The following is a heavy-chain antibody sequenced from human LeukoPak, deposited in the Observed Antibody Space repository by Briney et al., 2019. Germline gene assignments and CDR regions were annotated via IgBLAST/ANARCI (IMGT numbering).Heavy chain of an antibody. CDR2: ISGSGGNT. CDR3: AKVPIAAAGYEIYFDY. V-gene: IGHV3-23*01. Sequence: GGSLRLSCAASGYTFSSYGMSWVRQAPGKGLEWVSGISGSGGNTYYADSVKGRFTISRDNSKNTVYGQMNSLRAEDTAVYYCAKVPIAAAGYEIYFDYWGQGTLVTVSS. D-gene: IGHD6-13*01. J-gene: IGHJ4*02. CDR1: GYTFSSYG.